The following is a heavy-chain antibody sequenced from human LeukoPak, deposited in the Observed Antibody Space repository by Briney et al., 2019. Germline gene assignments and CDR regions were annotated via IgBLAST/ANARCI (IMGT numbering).Heavy chain of an antibody. CDR2: IKQDGSEK. Sequence: GGSLRLSCAASGFTFSRYWMTWVRQAPGKGLEWVANIKQDGSEKYYVDSVRGRFTISRDNTENSLYLQTNSLRAEDTAVYYCARMSSSSWYVCDYWGQGTLVTVSS. D-gene: IGHD6-13*01. CDR3: ARMSSSSWYVCDY. CDR1: GFTFSRYW. J-gene: IGHJ4*02. V-gene: IGHV3-7*01.